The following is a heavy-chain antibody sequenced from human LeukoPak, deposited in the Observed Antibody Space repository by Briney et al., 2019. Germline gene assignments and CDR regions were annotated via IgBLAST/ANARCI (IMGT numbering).Heavy chain of an antibody. CDR1: GGSFSGYY. J-gene: IGHJ6*02. CDR2: INHSGST. D-gene: IGHD6-13*01. CDR3: ARARVRGSSHYYYYYYGMDV. Sequence: PSETLSLTCAVSGGSFSGYYWSWIRQPPGKGLEWIGEINHSGSTNYNPSLKSRVTISVDTSKNQFSLKLSSVTAADTAVYYCARARVRGSSHYYYYYYGMDVWGQGTTVTVSS. V-gene: IGHV4-34*01.